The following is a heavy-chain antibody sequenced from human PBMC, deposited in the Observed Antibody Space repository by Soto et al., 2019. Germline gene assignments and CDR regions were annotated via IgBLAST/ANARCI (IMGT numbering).Heavy chain of an antibody. CDR2: ITPYNANT. Sequence: QVQLVQSGAEVKNPGASVKVSCQASNYLFGAFGLSWVRQAPGQGLEWMGWITPYNANTHYAEKFQDRVTMTADKSTTTAYMEVRRLTSDDTAVYFCARISARRNDFDVWGQGTVVTVSS. V-gene: IGHV1-18*01. J-gene: IGHJ3*01. CDR1: NYLFGAFG. CDR3: ARISARRNDFDV.